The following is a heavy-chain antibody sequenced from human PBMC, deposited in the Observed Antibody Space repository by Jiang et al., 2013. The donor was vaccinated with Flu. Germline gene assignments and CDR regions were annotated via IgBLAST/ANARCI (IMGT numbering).Heavy chain of an antibody. D-gene: IGHD6-19*01. J-gene: IGHJ5*02. CDR3: ARDPKAVAGTRFGFDP. Sequence: PGKGLEWVAVIWYDGSNKYYADSVKGRFTISRDNSKNTLYLQMNSLRAEDTAVYYCARDPKAVAGTRFGFDPWGQGTLVTVSS. CDR2: IWYDGSNK. V-gene: IGHV3-33*01.